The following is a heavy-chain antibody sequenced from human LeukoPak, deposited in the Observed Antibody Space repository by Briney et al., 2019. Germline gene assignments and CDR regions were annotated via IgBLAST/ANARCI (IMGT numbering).Heavy chain of an antibody. CDR3: ATASFSRDGPYYYYYYYMDV. CDR1: GFTFSTYS. CDR2: ISSSSSTR. J-gene: IGHJ6*03. V-gene: IGHV3-48*01. D-gene: IGHD5-24*01. Sequence: VGSLRLSCAASGFTFSTYSMNWGREAPGTGLEGGSYISSSSSTRYYADSVKGRFTITRDNAKNSLYLQMNSLRAEDTAVYYCATASFSRDGPYYYYYYYMDVWGKGTTVTVSS.